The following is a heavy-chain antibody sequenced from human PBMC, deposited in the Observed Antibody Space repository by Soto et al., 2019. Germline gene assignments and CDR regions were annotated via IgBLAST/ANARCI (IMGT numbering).Heavy chain of an antibody. CDR2: MYYSGST. CDR1: GGSISSYY. V-gene: IGHV4-59*01. Sequence: QVQLQESGPGLVKPSETLSLTCTVSGGSISSYYWTWIRRLPGKGLEWIGYMYYSGSTNYNPSLKSRVTISVDTSKNQFSLKLSSVTAADTAVYYCARLGYCSGGSCYPEYNWFDPWGQGTLVTVSS. CDR3: ARLGYCSGGSCYPEYNWFDP. J-gene: IGHJ5*02. D-gene: IGHD2-15*01.